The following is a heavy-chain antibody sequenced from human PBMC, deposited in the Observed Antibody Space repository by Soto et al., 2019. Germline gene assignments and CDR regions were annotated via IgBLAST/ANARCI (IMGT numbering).Heavy chain of an antibody. CDR2: IKGDGSEK. D-gene: IGHD3-10*01. V-gene: IGHV3-7*01. CDR3: AAGFPPDF. Sequence: EVLLVESGGGLVQPGGSLTLSCAASRFTFGSYWMNWVRQAPGKGLEWVANIKGDGSEKYYVDSVEGRFTIYIDNTKNSLDLQMNSLRVEDTAVYYCAAGFPPDFWGQGTLVTVSS. CDR1: RFTFGSYW. J-gene: IGHJ4*02.